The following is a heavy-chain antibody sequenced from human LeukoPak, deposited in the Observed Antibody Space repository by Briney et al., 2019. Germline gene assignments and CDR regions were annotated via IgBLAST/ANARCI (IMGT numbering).Heavy chain of an antibody. Sequence: SETLSLTCAVYGGSFSGYHGSWIRQPPGKGLEWIGEIHHSGGTSYNPSLKSRVTISLDTSKNQFSLRLNSVTAADTAVYYCARGVLRYYYFDYWGQGTLVTVSS. CDR1: GGSFSGYH. CDR3: ARGVLRYYYFDY. V-gene: IGHV4-34*01. D-gene: IGHD1-26*01. CDR2: IHHSGGT. J-gene: IGHJ4*02.